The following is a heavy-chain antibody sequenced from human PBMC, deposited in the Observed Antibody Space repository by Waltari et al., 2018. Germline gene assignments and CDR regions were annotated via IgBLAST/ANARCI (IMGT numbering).Heavy chain of an antibody. CDR1: GGSISGSY. CDR3: ARETAAAGYFDY. V-gene: IGHV4-59*12. J-gene: IGHJ4*02. CDR2: IGGGSGRT. Sequence: QVQLQESGPGLVKPSETLSLTCAVSGGSISGSYWSWIRQPPGKGLEWIGSIGGGSGRTEYNPSLKSRVTISRDTSKNQFSLKLSSVTAADTAVYYCARETAAAGYFDYWGQGVLVTVSS. D-gene: IGHD6-13*01.